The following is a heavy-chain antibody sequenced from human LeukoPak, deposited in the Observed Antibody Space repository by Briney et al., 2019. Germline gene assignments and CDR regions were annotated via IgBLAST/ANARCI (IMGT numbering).Heavy chain of an antibody. CDR2: VSNDGSTK. CDR3: AKYGDYWYFDL. V-gene: IGHV3-30*18. CDR1: GFSFSSYG. D-gene: IGHD4-17*01. J-gene: IGHJ2*01. Sequence: GRSLRLSCAASGFSFSSYGMHWVRQAPGKGLEWVAIVSNDGSTKYYADSVKGRFTISRDNSKNTLYLQMNSLRAEDTAVYYCAKYGDYWYFDLWGRGTLVTVSS.